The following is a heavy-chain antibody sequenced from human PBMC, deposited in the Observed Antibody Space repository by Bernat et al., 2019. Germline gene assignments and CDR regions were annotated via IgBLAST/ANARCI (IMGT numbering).Heavy chain of an antibody. CDR1: GFTFTTYG. CDR2: IWSDGNNK. V-gene: IGHV3-33*01. Sequence: QVQLVESGGGVVQPGTSLTPSCATSGFTFTTYGLHWVRQAPGKGLEWVAVIWSDGNNKYYVDSVKGRFSISRDKSESTVYLQMNSVRAEDTAVYYCARDNDGSSHYDQFDYWGQGTLVTVSS. CDR3: ARDNDGSSHYDQFDY. D-gene: IGHD3-22*01. J-gene: IGHJ4*02.